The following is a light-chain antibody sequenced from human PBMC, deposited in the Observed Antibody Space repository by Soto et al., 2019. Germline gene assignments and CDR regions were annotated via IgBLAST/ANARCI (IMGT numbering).Light chain of an antibody. J-gene: IGKJ4*01. CDR2: DAS. Sequence: DIQMTQSPSSVSAFVGDRLTITCRASRGIGTWLAWYQRKQGKXXNXXIYDASRLHSGVPSRFSGYGSGTDLTITISSLQPEDFATYDCQQTHAFPLTFGGGTKVDIK. CDR3: QQTHAFPLT. CDR1: RGIGTW. V-gene: IGKV1-12*01.